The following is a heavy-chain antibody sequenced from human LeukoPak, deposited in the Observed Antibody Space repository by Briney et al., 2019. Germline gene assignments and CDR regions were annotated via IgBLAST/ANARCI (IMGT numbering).Heavy chain of an antibody. CDR1: GYTFTGYY. J-gene: IGHJ6*02. CDR3: ARSTVLWFGESNADYYYGMDV. V-gene: IGHV1-2*02. Sequence: ASVKVSCKASGYTFTGYYMHWVRQAPGQGLEWMGWINPNSGGTNYAQNFQGRVTMTRDTSISTAYMELSRLRFDDTAVYYCARSTVLWFGESNADYYYGMDVWGQGTTVTVSS. CDR2: INPNSGGT. D-gene: IGHD3-10*01.